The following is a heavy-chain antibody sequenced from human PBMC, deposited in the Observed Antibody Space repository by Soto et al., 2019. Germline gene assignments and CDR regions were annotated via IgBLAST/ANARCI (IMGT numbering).Heavy chain of an antibody. CDR3: ARSLGSGYYYYYYGMDV. CDR2: ISAYNGNT. V-gene: IGHV1-18*01. J-gene: IGHJ6*02. D-gene: IGHD3-22*01. Sequence: ASVKVSCKASGYTFTSYGISWVRQAPGQGLEWMGWISAYNGNTNYAQKLQGRVTMTTDTSTSTAYMELRSLRSDDTAVYYCARSLGSGYYYYYYGMDVWGQGTTVTVSS. CDR1: GYTFTSYG.